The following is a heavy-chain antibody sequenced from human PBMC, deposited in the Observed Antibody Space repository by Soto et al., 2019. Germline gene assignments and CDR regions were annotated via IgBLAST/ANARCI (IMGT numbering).Heavy chain of an antibody. CDR1: GGSISTSSSY. CDR3: ARRTTVTTNWYFDL. D-gene: IGHD4-4*01. V-gene: IGHV4-39*01. CDR2: IYYSGST. J-gene: IGHJ2*01. Sequence: SXTLSLPCTVSGGSISTSSSYWGLIRQPPGKGLEWIGSIYYSGSTYYNPSLKSRVTISVDTSKNQFSLKLSSVTEADTAVYYCARRTTVTTNWYFDLWGRGTLVTRLL.